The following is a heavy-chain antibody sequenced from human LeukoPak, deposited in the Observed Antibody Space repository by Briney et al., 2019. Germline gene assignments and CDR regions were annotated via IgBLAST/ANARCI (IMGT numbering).Heavy chain of an antibody. V-gene: IGHV3-30*18. CDR1: GFTFSSYG. Sequence: GRCLRLSCAASGFTFSSYGMHWVRQAPGNGLGWVAVISYDGSNNYYADSVKGRFTISRDNSKNTLYLQMNSLRAEDTAVYYCAKSSDYYGSGSYLVASYFGDYFDYWGQGTLVTVSS. J-gene: IGHJ4*02. CDR2: ISYDGSNN. CDR3: AKSSDYYGSGSYLVASYFGDYFDY. D-gene: IGHD3-10*01.